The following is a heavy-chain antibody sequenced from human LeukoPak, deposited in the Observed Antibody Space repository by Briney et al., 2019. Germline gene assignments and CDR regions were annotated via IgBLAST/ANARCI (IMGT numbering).Heavy chain of an antibody. V-gene: IGHV1-69*13. D-gene: IGHD5-18*01. CDR3: ARLPKRGYSYGHDVDY. Sequence: ASVKVSCKASGGTFSSYAISRVRQAPGQGLEWMGGIIPIFGTANYAQKFQGRVTITADESTSTAYMELSSLRSEDTAVYYCARLPKRGYSYGHDVDYWGQGTLVTVSS. CDR2: IIPIFGTA. J-gene: IGHJ4*02. CDR1: GGTFSSYA.